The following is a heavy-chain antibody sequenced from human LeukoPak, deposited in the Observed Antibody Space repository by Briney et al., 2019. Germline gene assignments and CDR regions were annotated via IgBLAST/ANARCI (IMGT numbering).Heavy chain of an antibody. CDR3: ARGNSSSWYPRYYYYYYGMDV. CDR2: IYSGGST. J-gene: IGHJ6*02. V-gene: IGHV3-66*01. CDR1: GFTVSSNY. D-gene: IGHD6-13*01. Sequence: PGGSPRLSCAASGFTVSSNYMSWVRQAPGKGLEWVSVIYSGGSTYYADSVKGRFTISRDNSKNTLYLQMNSLRAEDTAVYYCARGNSSSWYPRYYYYYYGMDVWGQGTTVTVSS.